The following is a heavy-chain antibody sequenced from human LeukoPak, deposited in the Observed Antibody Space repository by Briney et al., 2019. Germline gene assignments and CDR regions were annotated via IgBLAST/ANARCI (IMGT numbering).Heavy chain of an antibody. CDR3: AKDKGGDWGLFDY. Sequence: PGGSLRPSCAASGFTFSSYGMHWVRQAPGKGLEWVAVISYDGSNKYYADSVKGRFTISRDNSKNTLYLQMNSLRVEDTAVYYCAKDKGGDWGLFDYWGQGTLVTVSS. D-gene: IGHD7-27*01. CDR1: GFTFSSYG. J-gene: IGHJ4*02. V-gene: IGHV3-30*18. CDR2: ISYDGSNK.